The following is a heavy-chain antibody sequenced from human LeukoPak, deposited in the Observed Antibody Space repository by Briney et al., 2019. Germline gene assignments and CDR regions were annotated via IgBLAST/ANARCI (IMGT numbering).Heavy chain of an antibody. V-gene: IGHV4-39*01. D-gene: IGHD3-16*01. CDR3: ARHMTTWGPGYYFDY. J-gene: IGHJ4*02. Sequence: SETLSLTCTVSGCSISSSSYYWGWIRQPPGQGLEWIGSIYYSGSTYYNPSLKSRVTISVDTSKNQFSLKLSSVTAADTAVYYCARHMTTWGPGYYFDYWGQGTLVTFSS. CDR2: IYYSGST. CDR1: GCSISSSSYY.